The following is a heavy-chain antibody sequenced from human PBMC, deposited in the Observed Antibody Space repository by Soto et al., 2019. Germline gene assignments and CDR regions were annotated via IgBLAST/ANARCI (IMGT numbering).Heavy chain of an antibody. Sequence: GGSLRLSCAASGFSFSTYGMHWVRQAPGKGLEWVAFISNDGSNKYYADSVKGRFTISRDNSKNTLYLQMNSLRAEDTAVYYCAKDPNGDYVGAFDYWGQGTLVTVSS. CDR2: ISNDGSNK. V-gene: IGHV3-30*18. D-gene: IGHD4-17*01. CDR3: AKDPNGDYVGAFDY. J-gene: IGHJ4*02. CDR1: GFSFSTYG.